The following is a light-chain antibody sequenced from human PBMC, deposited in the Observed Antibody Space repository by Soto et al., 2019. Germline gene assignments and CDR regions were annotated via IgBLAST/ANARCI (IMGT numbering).Light chain of an antibody. Sequence: EIVLTQSPGTLSLSPGERATLSCRASQSVSSSYLAWYQQKPGQAPRLLIYGASSRATGISDRFSGSGSGTDFTLTISRLEPEDFAVYYCQKYGSSGTFGQGTKVDIK. CDR1: QSVSSSY. CDR3: QKYGSSGT. CDR2: GAS. V-gene: IGKV3-20*01. J-gene: IGKJ1*01.